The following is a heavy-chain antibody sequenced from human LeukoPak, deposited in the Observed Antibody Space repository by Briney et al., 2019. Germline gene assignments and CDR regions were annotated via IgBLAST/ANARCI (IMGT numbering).Heavy chain of an antibody. D-gene: IGHD3-10*01. J-gene: IGHJ3*02. CDR1: GASFSGYY. CDR3: ARGRRITMVRGVIPPAFDI. Sequence: SGTLSLTCAVYGASFSGYYSSWIRQPPGKGLEWIGEINHSGSTNYNPSLKSRVTISVDTSKNQFSLKLSSVTAADTAVYYCARGRRITMVRGVIPPAFDIWGQGTMVTVSS. CDR2: INHSGST. V-gene: IGHV4-34*01.